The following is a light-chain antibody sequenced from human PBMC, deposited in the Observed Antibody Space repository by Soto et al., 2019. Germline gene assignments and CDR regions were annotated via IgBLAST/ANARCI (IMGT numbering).Light chain of an antibody. Sequence: QSVLTQPPSASGTPGQRVTISCSGSTSNIGSNYVYWYQQLPGTAPKLLIYSNNQRPSGVPDRFSGSKSGTSASLAISGLRSEDGADYYCVAWDDSLSGRVFGGGTKVTVL. J-gene: IGLJ3*02. CDR1: TSNIGSNY. V-gene: IGLV1-47*02. CDR3: VAWDDSLSGRV. CDR2: SNN.